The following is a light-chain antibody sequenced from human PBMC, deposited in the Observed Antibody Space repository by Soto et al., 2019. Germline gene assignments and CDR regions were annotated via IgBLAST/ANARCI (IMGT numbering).Light chain of an antibody. Sequence: QSVLTQPPSASGSPGQSLTISCTGTSTDVGNYNYVSWYQQHPGKAPKLMISDVNRRPSGVPDRFSGSKSGNTASLTVSGLQAEDEADYYCSSYAGSNNRVFGGGTKLTVL. CDR2: DVN. V-gene: IGLV2-8*01. CDR1: STDVGNYNY. J-gene: IGLJ3*02. CDR3: SSYAGSNNRV.